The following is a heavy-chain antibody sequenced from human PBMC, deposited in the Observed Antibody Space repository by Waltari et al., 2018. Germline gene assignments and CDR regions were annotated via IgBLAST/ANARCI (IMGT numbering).Heavy chain of an antibody. D-gene: IGHD1-26*01. CDR2: MNPNSGNT. CDR3: ARGELRDGSSDY. J-gene: IGHJ4*02. Sequence: QVQLVQSGAEVKKPGASVKVSCKASGYTFTSYDINWVRQATGQGLEWMGWMNPNSGNTGYAPKFQGRVTITRNTSISTAYMALSSLRSEYTAVYYCARGELRDGSSDYWGQGTLVTVSS. CDR1: GYTFTSYD. V-gene: IGHV1-8*03.